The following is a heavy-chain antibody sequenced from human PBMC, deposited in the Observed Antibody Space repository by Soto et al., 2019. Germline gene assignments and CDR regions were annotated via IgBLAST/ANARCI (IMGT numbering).Heavy chain of an antibody. CDR2: INPHGGST. CDR1: RDTFTSYY. Sequence: QLVQSGGEVKQPGASVKVSCKAPRDTFTSYYINWVRQAPGQGLEWMGGINPHGGSTAYAQKFKGRVTLTRDTSASTVYMEVSSLTSEDTAMYYCARAPRGGVIIVITWAQIDYWGQGTLVTVSS. J-gene: IGHJ4*02. V-gene: IGHV1-46*01. D-gene: IGHD3-10*01. CDR3: ARAPRGGVIIVITWAQIDY.